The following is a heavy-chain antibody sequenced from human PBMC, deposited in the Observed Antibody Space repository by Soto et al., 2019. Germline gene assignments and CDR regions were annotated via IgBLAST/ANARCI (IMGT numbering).Heavy chain of an antibody. J-gene: IGHJ4*02. CDR2: IYYSGST. V-gene: IGHV4-59*01. CDR1: GGSTSSYY. CDR3: ARLVYDSSGYYERFLDY. D-gene: IGHD3-22*01. Sequence: PSETLSLTCTVSGGSTSSYYWSWIRQPPGKGLEWIGYIYYSGSTNYNPSLKSRVTISVDTSKNQFSLKLSSVTAADTAVYYCARLVYDSSGYYERFLDYWGQGTLVTVSS.